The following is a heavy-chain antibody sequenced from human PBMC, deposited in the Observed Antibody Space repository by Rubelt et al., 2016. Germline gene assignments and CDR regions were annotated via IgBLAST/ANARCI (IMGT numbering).Heavy chain of an antibody. V-gene: IGHV3-48*02. CDR3: AREDYYDSSGYKRVYYFDY. J-gene: IGHJ4*02. CDR2: ISSSSSTI. D-gene: IGHD3-22*01. CDR1: GFTFSSYS. Sequence: PGGSLRLSCAASGFTFSSYSMNWVRQAPGKGLEWVSYISSSSSTIYYADSVKGRFTISRDNAKNSLYLQMNSLRDEDTAVYYCAREDYYDSSGYKRVYYFDYWGQGTLVTVSS.